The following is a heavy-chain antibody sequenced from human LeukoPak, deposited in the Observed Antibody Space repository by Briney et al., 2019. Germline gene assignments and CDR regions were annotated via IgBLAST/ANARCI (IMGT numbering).Heavy chain of an antibody. V-gene: IGHV3-21*01. J-gene: IGHJ4*02. CDR1: GFTFSSYS. D-gene: IGHD2-2*01. CDR2: ISSSSSYI. Sequence: GGSLRLSCAASGFTFSSYSMNWVRQAPGKGLEWVSSISSSSSYIYYADSAKGRFTISRDNAKNSLYLQMNSLRAEDTAVYYCARFRQPGVVPAAIFDYWGQGTLVTVSS. CDR3: ARFRQPGVVPAAIFDY.